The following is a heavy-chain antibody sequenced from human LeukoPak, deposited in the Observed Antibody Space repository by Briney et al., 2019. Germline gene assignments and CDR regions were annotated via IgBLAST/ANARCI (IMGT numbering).Heavy chain of an antibody. V-gene: IGHV4-30-2*01. CDR1: GGSISSGYY. CDR3: ARGGSSPGTMDY. J-gene: IGHJ4*02. CDR2: IYHSGIT. Sequence: SQTLSLTCTVSGGSISSGYYWSWVRQPPGKGLEWIGYIYHSGITNYSPSLKSRVAISVDTSKNQFSLKLSSVTAADAAVYYCARGGSSPGTMDYWGQGTLVTVSS. D-gene: IGHD2-2*01.